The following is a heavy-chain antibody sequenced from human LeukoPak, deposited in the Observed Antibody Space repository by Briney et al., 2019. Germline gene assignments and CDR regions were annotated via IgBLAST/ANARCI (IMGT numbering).Heavy chain of an antibody. CDR3: ARLQYAFEAWFDP. D-gene: IGHD5-24*01. CDR2: IKQDGRET. J-gene: IGHJ5*02. CDR1: GFPFTNNW. V-gene: IGHV3-7*02. Sequence: GGSLRLSCAASGFPFTNNWMTWVRQAPGKGLEWVATIKQDGRETYYVDSVKGRFTISRDNVRDSVYLQMNILRAEDTAVYYCARLQYAFEAWFDPWGQGTLVTVSS.